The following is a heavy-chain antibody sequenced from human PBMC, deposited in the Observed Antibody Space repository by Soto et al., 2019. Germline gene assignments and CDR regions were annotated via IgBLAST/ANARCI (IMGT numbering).Heavy chain of an antibody. CDR3: ARPYYYYSSARRPRYGMDG. CDR1: GFTFSSYG. Sequence: GGSLRLSCAASGFTFSSYGMHWVRQAPGKGLEWVAVISYDGSNKYYADSVKGRFTISRDNSKNTLYLQMNSLRAEDTAVYYCARPYYYYSSARRPRYGMDGWGQGTTVTVSS. D-gene: IGHD3-22*01. J-gene: IGHJ6*02. V-gene: IGHV3-30*03. CDR2: ISYDGSNK.